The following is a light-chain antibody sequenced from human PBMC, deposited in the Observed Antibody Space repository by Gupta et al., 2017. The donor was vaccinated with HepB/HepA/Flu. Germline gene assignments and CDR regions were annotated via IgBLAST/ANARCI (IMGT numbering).Light chain of an antibody. CDR2: DAS. V-gene: IGKV3-11*01. CDR3: QQRSNWPLIT. J-gene: IGKJ5*01. CDR1: QSVSSY. Sequence: EIVLTQSPATLSLSPGERATLSCRASQSVSSYLAWYKQKPGQAPRLLIYDASNRATGIPARFSGSGFGKDLTLTISSREQEDFAVYYCQQRSNWPLITFGQGTLMDIK.